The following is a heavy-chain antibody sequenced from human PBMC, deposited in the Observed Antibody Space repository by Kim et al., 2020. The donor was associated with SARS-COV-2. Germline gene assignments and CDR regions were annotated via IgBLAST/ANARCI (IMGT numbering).Heavy chain of an antibody. V-gene: IGHV1-18*01. J-gene: IGHJ4*02. CDR2: ISAYNGNT. Sequence: ASVKVSCKASGYTFISYGITWVRQAPGQGLEWMGWISAYNGNTNYAQKLQGRVTMTTDTSTSTAYMELRSLGSDDTAVYYCARVVGVRYYYDSSGYLDYWGQGTLVTVSS. CDR3: ARVVGVRYYYDSSGYLDY. CDR1: GYTFISYG. D-gene: IGHD3-22*01.